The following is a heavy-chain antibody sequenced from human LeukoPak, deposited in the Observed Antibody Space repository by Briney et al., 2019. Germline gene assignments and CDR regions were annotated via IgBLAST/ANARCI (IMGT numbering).Heavy chain of an antibody. D-gene: IGHD3-3*01. CDR1: GDTFTGYY. J-gene: IGHJ3*01. CDR2: INPNSGGS. CDR3: ALEPIALSI. V-gene: IGHV1-2*02. Sequence: ASVKVSCKASGDTFTGYYMHWVRQAPGQGLEWMGRINPNSGGSDYTQKFQGRVTMTCDTSISTGYMELSRLRSDDTAVYYCALEPIALSIWGQGTMVTVSS.